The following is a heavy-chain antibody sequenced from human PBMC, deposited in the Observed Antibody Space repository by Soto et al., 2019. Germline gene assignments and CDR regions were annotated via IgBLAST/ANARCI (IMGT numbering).Heavy chain of an antibody. CDR2: ILGGGGNT. J-gene: IGHJ4*02. D-gene: IGHD3-10*01. CDR3: AKGGSFDR. V-gene: IGHV3-23*01. CDR1: GFTFSTEA. Sequence: VRLLESGGGLVQPGGSLRLSCAASGFTFSTEAMSWVRQAPGKGLEWVSGILGGGGNTYYADSVKGRFTISRDNSKNTLYLQMNTLRAEDTAIYYCAKGGSFDRWGQGTLVTVSS.